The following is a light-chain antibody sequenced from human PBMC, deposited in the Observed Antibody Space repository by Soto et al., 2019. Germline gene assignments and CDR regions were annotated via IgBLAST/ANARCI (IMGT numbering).Light chain of an antibody. Sequence: DIQMTQSPSTLSASVGERVTITCRASQSIDSWLAWYQQKPGKAPELLIYKASTLQSGVPSRFSGSGSGTEFTLSISSLQPDDFATYYCQQYKTYWSFGQGTKVEIK. J-gene: IGKJ1*01. CDR1: QSIDSW. CDR2: KAS. CDR3: QQYKTYWS. V-gene: IGKV1-5*03.